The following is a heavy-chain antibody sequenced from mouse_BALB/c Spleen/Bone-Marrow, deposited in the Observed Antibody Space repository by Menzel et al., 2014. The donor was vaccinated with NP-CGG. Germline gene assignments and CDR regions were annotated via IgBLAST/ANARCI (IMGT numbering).Heavy chain of an antibody. J-gene: IGHJ2*01. CDR3: ARSYGSSPFDY. V-gene: IGHV14-3*02. D-gene: IGHD1-1*01. CDR2: IDPANGNT. Sequence: EVQLQESGAELVKPGASVKLSCTASGFNIKDTYMHWVMQRPEQGLEWIGRIDPANGNTKYDPKFQGKATITADTSSNPAYLQLRSLRSEDTAVHYCARSYGSSPFDYWGQGTTLTVSS. CDR1: GFNIKDTY.